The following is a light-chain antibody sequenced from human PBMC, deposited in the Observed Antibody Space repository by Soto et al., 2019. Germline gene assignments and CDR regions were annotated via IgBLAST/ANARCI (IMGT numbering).Light chain of an antibody. Sequence: EIVLTQSPGTLSLSPGERATLSCRASQSVSSNFLALYQQKPGQAPRLLIYNASNRATGIPDRFSGSGSGTDFTLTISRLEPEDFAVYYCQQYGSSPRTFGQGTKVEIK. CDR3: QQYGSSPRT. V-gene: IGKV3-20*01. CDR1: QSVSSNF. J-gene: IGKJ1*01. CDR2: NAS.